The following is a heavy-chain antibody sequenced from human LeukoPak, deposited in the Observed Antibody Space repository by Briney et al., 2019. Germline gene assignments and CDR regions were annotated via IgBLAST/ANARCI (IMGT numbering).Heavy chain of an antibody. CDR2: IYTSGST. CDR1: GGSISSGSYY. CDR3: ATTYYYDSSGYSLPDY. V-gene: IGHV4-61*02. J-gene: IGHJ4*02. Sequence: SETLSLTCTVSGGSISSGSYYWSWIRQPAGKGLEWIGRIYTSGSTNYNPSLKSRVTISVDTSKNQFSLKLSSVTAADTAVYYCATTYYYDSSGYSLPDYWGQGTLVTVSS. D-gene: IGHD3-22*01.